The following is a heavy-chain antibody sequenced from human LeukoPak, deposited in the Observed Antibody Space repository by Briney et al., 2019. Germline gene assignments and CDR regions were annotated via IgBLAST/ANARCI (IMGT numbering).Heavy chain of an antibody. Sequence: GGSLRLSCAASGFSFSTSDMHWFLQAPGKGLEWVAIIGDDGSSKYYGDSVKGRVTISRDNSQNTLYLQMNSLRVDDTALYYCVREAYYGSASDYNDAFEIWGQGTMVTVSS. V-gene: IGHV3-30*02. D-gene: IGHD3-10*01. J-gene: IGHJ3*02. CDR1: GFSFSTSD. CDR3: VREAYYGSASDYNDAFEI. CDR2: IGDDGSSK.